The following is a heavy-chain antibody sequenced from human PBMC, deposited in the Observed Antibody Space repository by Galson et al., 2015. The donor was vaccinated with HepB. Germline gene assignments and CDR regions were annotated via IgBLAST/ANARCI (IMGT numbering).Heavy chain of an antibody. CDR1: GFTVSSNH. D-gene: IGHD3-10*01. J-gene: IGHJ6*02. Sequence: SLRLSCAASGFTVSSNHMSWVRQAPGKGLEWVSVIYSGGSTYYADSVKGRFTISRDNSKNTLYLQMNSLRAEDTAVYYCARDLMEYYYGSGKYYYYGMDVWGQGTTVTVSS. V-gene: IGHV3-66*02. CDR2: IYSGGST. CDR3: ARDLMEYYYGSGKYYYYGMDV.